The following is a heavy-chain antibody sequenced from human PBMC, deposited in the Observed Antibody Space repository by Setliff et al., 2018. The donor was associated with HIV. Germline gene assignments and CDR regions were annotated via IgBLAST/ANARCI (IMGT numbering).Heavy chain of an antibody. CDR3: ARDYGDTPSYYYYYGMDV. D-gene: IGHD4-17*01. J-gene: IGHJ6*02. Sequence: PSETLXLTCTVSGGSISSGGYYWSWIRQHPGKGLEWIVYIYYSGSTYYNPSLKSRVTISVDTSKNQFSLKLSPVTAADTAVYYCARDYGDTPSYYYYYGMDVWGQGTTVTVSS. V-gene: IGHV4-31*03. CDR1: GGSISSGGYY. CDR2: IYYSGST.